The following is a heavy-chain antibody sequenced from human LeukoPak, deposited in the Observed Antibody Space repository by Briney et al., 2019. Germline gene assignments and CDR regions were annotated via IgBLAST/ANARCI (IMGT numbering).Heavy chain of an antibody. CDR2: ISAKNGNT. J-gene: IGHJ3*02. Sequence: ASVKVSCKAFGYTFTNYGITWVRQAPGQGLQWVGWISAKNGNTNYAQKLQGRVTMATDTFTSTAHMEMRSLRSDDTAVYYCVRAHSDGGHVCAFEIWGQGTMLTVSS. V-gene: IGHV1-18*01. CDR3: VRAHSDGGHVCAFEI. D-gene: IGHD4-23*01. CDR1: GYTFTNYG.